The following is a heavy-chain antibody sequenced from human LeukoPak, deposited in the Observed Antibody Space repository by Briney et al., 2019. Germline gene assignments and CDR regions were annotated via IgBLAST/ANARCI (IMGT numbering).Heavy chain of an antibody. V-gene: IGHV3-30*04. CDR1: GFIFSDHA. Sequence: GGSLRLSCVASGFIFSDHAFHWVRQSPDKVLEWVALIGSDGTKKYYADSVQGRFTVSRENSKNTLFLQMNTVRADDTAVYFCARQMTSTRLFDSWGQGTLVTVSS. CDR3: ARQMTSTRLFDS. J-gene: IGHJ4*02. CDR2: IGSDGTKK. D-gene: IGHD5/OR15-5a*01.